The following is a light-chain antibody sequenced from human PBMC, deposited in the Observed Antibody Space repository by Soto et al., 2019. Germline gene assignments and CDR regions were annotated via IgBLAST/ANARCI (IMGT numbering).Light chain of an antibody. V-gene: IGKV3-11*01. CDR1: QSVSSN. CDR2: DAS. J-gene: IGKJ5*01. CDR3: LNRSDWPPIT. Sequence: EIVFTQSPATLSFSPGERATLSCRASQSVSSNLAWYQQKPGQAPRLLLSDASNRATGVPDRFSGSGSGTDFTLTISTLEPEDFAIYYCLNRSDWPPITFGQGTRLEIK.